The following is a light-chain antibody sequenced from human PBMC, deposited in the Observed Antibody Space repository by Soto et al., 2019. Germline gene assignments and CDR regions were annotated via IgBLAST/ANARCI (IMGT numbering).Light chain of an antibody. V-gene: IGKV2-40*01. J-gene: IGKJ4*01. Sequence: DIVLTQTPLLLPVTPGETASLSCRSSQSLLDSDDGNTLLDWYLQKPGQSPQLLIYALSYRASGVPARFSGSGSDTDFTLNISRVEAEDVGVYYCMQALQAFTFGGGTKVEIK. CDR3: MQALQAFT. CDR1: QSLLDSDDGNTL. CDR2: ALS.